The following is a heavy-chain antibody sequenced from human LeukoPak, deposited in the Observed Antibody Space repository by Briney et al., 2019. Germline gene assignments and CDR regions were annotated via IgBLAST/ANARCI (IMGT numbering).Heavy chain of an antibody. CDR3: AEEGYYYGSGSYLVAPIYYYYYMDV. CDR1: GFTFRSYG. J-gene: IGHJ6*03. CDR2: IRYDGTNK. D-gene: IGHD3-10*01. Sequence: PGGSLRLSCAASGFTFRSYGMHWVRQAPGKGLEWVAFIRYDGTNKYYADSVKGRFTISRDNSKNTLYLQMNSLRAEDTAVYYCAEEGYYYGSGSYLVAPIYYYYYMDVWGKGTTVTVSS. V-gene: IGHV3-30*02.